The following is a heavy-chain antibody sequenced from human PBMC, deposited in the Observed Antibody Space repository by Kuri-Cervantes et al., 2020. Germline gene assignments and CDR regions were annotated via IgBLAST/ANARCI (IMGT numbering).Heavy chain of an antibody. CDR1: EFTVNSSY. CDR3: AKLGLGY. J-gene: IGHJ4*01. V-gene: IGHV3-53*01. D-gene: IGHD6-13*01. CDR2: IFGGGRT. Sequence: GESLKISCAASEFTVNSSYMSWVRQAPGKGLEWVSVIFGGGRTHYAGSVKGRFTISRDHSKHTLHLQMNSLRVEDTAVYYCAKLGLGYWGHGTLVTVSS.